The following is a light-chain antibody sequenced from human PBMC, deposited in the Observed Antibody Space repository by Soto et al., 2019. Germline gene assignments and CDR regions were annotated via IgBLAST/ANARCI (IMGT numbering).Light chain of an antibody. CDR2: DVY. J-gene: IGKJ4*01. CDR3: QHLNTYPALT. CDR1: QGISSV. Sequence: AIQLTQSPSSLSASVGDSVTITCRASQGISSVLAWYQQKPWKSPNLLIYDVYSLESGVPSRFIGSGSGPDFTLTISSLQPEEFATYYGQHLNTYPALTFGGGTKVEIK. V-gene: IGKV1-13*02.